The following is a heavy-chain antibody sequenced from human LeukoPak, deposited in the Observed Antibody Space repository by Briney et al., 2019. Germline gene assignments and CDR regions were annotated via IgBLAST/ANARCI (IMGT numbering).Heavy chain of an antibody. CDR1: GFTFSSYA. Sequence: GGSLRLSCAASGFTFSSYAMSWVRQAPGKGLEWVSAISGSGGSTYYADSVKGRFTISRENSKNTLYLQMNSLRAEDTAVYYCAKDRDCSSTSCYFDYWGQGTLVTVSS. D-gene: IGHD2-2*01. CDR2: ISGSGGST. V-gene: IGHV3-23*01. CDR3: AKDRDCSSTSCYFDY. J-gene: IGHJ4*02.